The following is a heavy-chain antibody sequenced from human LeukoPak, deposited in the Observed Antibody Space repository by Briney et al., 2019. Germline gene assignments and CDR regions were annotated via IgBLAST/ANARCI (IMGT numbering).Heavy chain of an antibody. CDR3: ASAILLWFGESGAFDI. Sequence: QPGRSLRLSCAASGFTFSSYAMHWVRQAPGKGLEWVAVISYDGSNKYYADSVKGRFTISRDNSKNTLYLQMNSLRAEDTAVYYCASAILLWFGESGAFDIWGHGTMVTVSS. J-gene: IGHJ3*02. V-gene: IGHV3-30-3*01. CDR2: ISYDGSNK. CDR1: GFTFSSYA. D-gene: IGHD3-10*01.